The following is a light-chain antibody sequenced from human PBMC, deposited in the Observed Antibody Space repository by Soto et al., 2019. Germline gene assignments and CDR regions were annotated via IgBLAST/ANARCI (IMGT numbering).Light chain of an antibody. V-gene: IGKV2-28*01. CDR2: LGS. CDR3: QPYNNWPLT. J-gene: IGKJ4*01. Sequence: DIVMTQSPLSLPVTPGEPASISCRSSQSLLHSNGYNYLDWYLXKPGQSPQLXIYLGSNRASGVPDRFSGSGSGPEFTLTINSLQSEDCEIYYCQPYNNWPLTFGGGTKVDIK. CDR1: QSLLHSNGYNY.